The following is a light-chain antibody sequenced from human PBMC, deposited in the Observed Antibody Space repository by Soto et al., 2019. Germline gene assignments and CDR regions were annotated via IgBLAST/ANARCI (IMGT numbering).Light chain of an antibody. CDR3: HQRSNWPLT. V-gene: IGKV3-11*01. CDR1: QSVTKY. J-gene: IGKJ4*01. Sequence: VLTQSPATLSLSPGERATLSCRASQSVTKYLAWYQQKPGQALRLAMYDVSKRATGIPARFSGSGSGTDFTLTISSLEPEDFAVYYCHQRSNWPLTFGGGTKLEIK. CDR2: DVS.